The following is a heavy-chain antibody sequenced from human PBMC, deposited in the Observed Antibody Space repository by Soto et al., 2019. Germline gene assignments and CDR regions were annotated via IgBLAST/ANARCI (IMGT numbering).Heavy chain of an antibody. CDR1: GDSVSTNSAT. Sequence: PSQTLSLTCAISGDSVSTNSATWNWIRQFPSRGLEWLGRTYYRSKWYNDYAVSVKGRITINPDTSKNQFSLQLNSVTPEDTAVYYCTRLSGNSWLDYWGQGTLVTVSS. V-gene: IGHV6-1*01. D-gene: IGHD6-13*01. J-gene: IGHJ4*02. CDR2: TYYRSKWYN. CDR3: TRLSGNSWLDY.